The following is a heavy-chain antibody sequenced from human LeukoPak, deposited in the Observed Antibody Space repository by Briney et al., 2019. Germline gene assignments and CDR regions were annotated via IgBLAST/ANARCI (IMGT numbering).Heavy chain of an antibody. CDR1: GFTFSSYA. Sequence: GGSLRLSCAASGFTFSSYAMNWVRQVPGKGLEWVSAVSGSGGSTFYADSVKGRFTISRDNSKNTLYLHMTSLRAEDTAVYYCAKDRYGNSSPYYFDYWGQGTLVTVSS. J-gene: IGHJ4*02. CDR3: AKDRYGNSSPYYFDY. CDR2: VSGSGGST. D-gene: IGHD6-6*01. V-gene: IGHV3-23*01.